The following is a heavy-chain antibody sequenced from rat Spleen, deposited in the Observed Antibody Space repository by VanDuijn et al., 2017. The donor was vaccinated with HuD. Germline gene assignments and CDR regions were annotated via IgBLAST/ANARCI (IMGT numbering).Heavy chain of an antibody. CDR3: ARDRTYYGYSPFAY. V-gene: IGHV2-32*01. J-gene: IGHJ3*01. Sequence: VQLPFSGPGLVPLSQTLSLTFPVSGFSLTSSPVHCVRQPPVTSLEWMGVMWSAGATSSNSALKSRLSLRRDTSKSQVFLKMNSLQTEDTATYSCARDRTYYGYSPFAYWGQGTLVTVSS. CDR1: GFSLTSSP. D-gene: IGHD1-9*01. CDR2: MWSAGAT.